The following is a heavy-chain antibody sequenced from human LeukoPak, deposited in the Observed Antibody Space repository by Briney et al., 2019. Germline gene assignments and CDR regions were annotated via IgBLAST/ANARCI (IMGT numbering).Heavy chain of an antibody. CDR1: GFTFDDFG. Sequence: PGGSLRLSCAASGFTFDDFGMTWVRQAPGKGLEWVSGINWNGGRTGYANSVKGRFTISRDNAKKSLYLQMNSLRAEDTALYYCARKWLSNAFDIWGQGTMVTVSS. V-gene: IGHV3-20*04. J-gene: IGHJ3*02. D-gene: IGHD5-12*01. CDR3: ARKWLSNAFDI. CDR2: INWNGGRT.